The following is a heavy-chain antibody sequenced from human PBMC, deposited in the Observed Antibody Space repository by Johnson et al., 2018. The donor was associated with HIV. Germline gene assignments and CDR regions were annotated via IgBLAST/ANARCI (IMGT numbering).Heavy chain of an antibody. D-gene: IGHD3-22*01. Sequence: VQLVESGGGLIQPGGSLRLSCAASGFTVSSNYMSWVRQAPGKGLEWVSVIYSGGSTYYADSVKGRFTISRDNAKNSLYLQMNSLRAEDTAVYYCASVHYDSSGIDAFDIWGQGTMVTVSS. V-gene: IGHV3-53*01. CDR2: IYSGGST. CDR1: GFTVSSNY. J-gene: IGHJ3*02. CDR3: ASVHYDSSGIDAFDI.